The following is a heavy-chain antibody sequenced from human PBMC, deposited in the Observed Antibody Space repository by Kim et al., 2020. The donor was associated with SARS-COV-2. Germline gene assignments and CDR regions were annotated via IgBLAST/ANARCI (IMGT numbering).Heavy chain of an antibody. CDR3: TKDGTANDYYYYGMDV. J-gene: IGHJ6*02. Sequence: PVKDRLTISREDSKNTLYLQMNSLKTEDTAVYYCTKDGTANDYYYYGMDVWSQGTTVTVSS. V-gene: IGHV3-15*01. D-gene: IGHD2-21*02.